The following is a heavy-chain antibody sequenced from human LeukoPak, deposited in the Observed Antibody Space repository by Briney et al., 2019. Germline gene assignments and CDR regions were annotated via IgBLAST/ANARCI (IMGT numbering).Heavy chain of an antibody. CDR2: TNPNSGNT. J-gene: IGHJ4*02. CDR1: GYTFTSCD. D-gene: IGHD6-19*01. CDR3: TRGSSGRRDN. V-gene: IGHV1-8*02. Sequence: GASVKVSCNASGYTFTSCDNNWVRLATGQGLEWMGWTNPNSGNTGYGQRFQGRITMTRDISIGTAYMELSNLTSEDTAIYYCTRGSSGRRDNWGQGTLVIVSP.